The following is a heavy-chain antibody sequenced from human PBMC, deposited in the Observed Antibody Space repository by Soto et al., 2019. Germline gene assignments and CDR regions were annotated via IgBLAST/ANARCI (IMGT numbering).Heavy chain of an antibody. Sequence: GGSXRLSCSASGFTFGSYAMHWVRQAPGKGLEYVSAISSNGGGTYYADSVKGRFTISRDNSKNTLYLQMRSLRAEETAVYYCVKDVDYYYDNSGFDYWGEGTLVTGSS. D-gene: IGHD3-22*01. CDR3: VKDVDYYYDNSGFDY. J-gene: IGHJ4*02. CDR2: ISSNGGGT. CDR1: GFTFGSYA. V-gene: IGHV3-64D*06.